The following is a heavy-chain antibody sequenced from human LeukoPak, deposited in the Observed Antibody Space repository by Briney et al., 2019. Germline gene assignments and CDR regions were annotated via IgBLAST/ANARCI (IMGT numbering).Heavy chain of an antibody. CDR1: GFTFSSYA. CDR3: AKAEGSGNQPFNY. J-gene: IGHJ4*02. Sequence: GGSLRLSCAASGFTFSSYAMSWVRQAPGKGLEWFSHISAGGGTTYYPDSVKGRFTISRDNSKNTLYLQMNSLRAEDTAVYPCAKAEGSGNQPFNYWGQGTLVTVSS. D-gene: IGHD3-10*01. CDR2: ISAGGGTT. V-gene: IGHV3-23*01.